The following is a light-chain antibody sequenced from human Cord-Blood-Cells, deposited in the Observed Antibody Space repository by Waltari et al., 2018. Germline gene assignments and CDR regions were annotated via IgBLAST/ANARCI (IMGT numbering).Light chain of an antibody. Sequence: EIVLTQSPATLSLPPGERDTLSCRASQSVSSYLAWYQQKPGQAPSLLIYDASNRATGSPARFSGSGSGTDFTLTISSLEPEDFAVYYCKQRINWPPTFGQGTRLEIK. V-gene: IGKV3-11*01. CDR1: QSVSSY. CDR2: DAS. CDR3: KQRINWPPT. J-gene: IGKJ5*01.